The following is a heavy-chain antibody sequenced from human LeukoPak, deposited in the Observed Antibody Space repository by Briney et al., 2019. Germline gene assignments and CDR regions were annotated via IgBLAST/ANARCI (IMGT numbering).Heavy chain of an antibody. CDR3: ARGGVGYSYGFDY. Sequence: GGSLRLSCAASGFTFSSYSMNWVRQAPGKGLEWVSSISSSSSYIHYADSVKGRFTISRDNAKNSLYLQMNSLRAEDTAVHYCARGGVGYSYGFDYWGQGTLVTVSS. V-gene: IGHV3-21*01. CDR1: GFTFSSYS. D-gene: IGHD5-18*01. J-gene: IGHJ4*02. CDR2: ISSSSSYI.